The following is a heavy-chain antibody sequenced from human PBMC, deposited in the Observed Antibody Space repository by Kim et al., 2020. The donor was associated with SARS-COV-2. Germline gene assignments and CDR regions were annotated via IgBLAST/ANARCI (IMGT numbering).Heavy chain of an antibody. J-gene: IGHJ6*02. CDR1: GGSISSGGYY. CDR3: ARGRGSLYYYYGMDV. D-gene: IGHD1-26*01. Sequence: SETLSLTCTVSGGSISSGGYYWSWIRQHPGKGLEWIGYIYYSGSTYYNPSLKSRVAISVDTSKNQFSLKLSSVTAADTAVYYCARGRGSLYYYYGMDVWGQGTTVTVSS. V-gene: IGHV4-31*03. CDR2: IYYSGST.